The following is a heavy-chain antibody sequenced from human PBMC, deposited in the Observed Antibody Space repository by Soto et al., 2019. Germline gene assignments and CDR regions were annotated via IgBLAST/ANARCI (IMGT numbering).Heavy chain of an antibody. V-gene: IGHV1-8*01. CDR3: ATSGGGWYHY. J-gene: IGHJ4*02. CDR2: LNPNSGDT. Sequence: QVQLVQSGAEVKKPGASVKVSCKASGYTFSSYDINWVRQATGQGLEWMGWLNPNSGDTGYAQKFQGRVTLTRNTSINTAYIELTSLTSDDTAVYYCATSGGGWYHYWGQGTLVTVSS. D-gene: IGHD6-19*01. CDR1: GYTFSSYD.